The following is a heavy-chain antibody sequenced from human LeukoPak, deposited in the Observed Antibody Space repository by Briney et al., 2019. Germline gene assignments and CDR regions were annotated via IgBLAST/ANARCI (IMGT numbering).Heavy chain of an antibody. D-gene: IGHD3-22*01. CDR2: ISAYNGNT. V-gene: IGHV1-18*01. Sequence: ASVKVSCKASGYTFTGYGISWVRQAPGQGLEWMGWISAYNGNTNYAQELQGRVTMTTDTSTSTAYMELRSLRSDDTAVYYCARGVPDYYDSSGYDDAFDIWGQGTMVTVSS. CDR1: GYTFTGYG. J-gene: IGHJ3*02. CDR3: ARGVPDYYDSSGYDDAFDI.